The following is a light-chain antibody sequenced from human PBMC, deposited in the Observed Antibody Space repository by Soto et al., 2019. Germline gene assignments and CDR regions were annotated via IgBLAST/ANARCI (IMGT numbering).Light chain of an antibody. CDR3: QQYNNWPPWT. CDR2: GAS. V-gene: IGKV3-15*01. CDR1: QSVSSN. J-gene: IGKJ1*01. Sequence: EIVMTQSTATVSVSPGERATLSCRASQSVSSNLAWYQQKPGQAPRLLIYGASTRATGIPARFSGSGSGTEFTLTISSLQSEYFAVYYCQQYNNWPPWTFGQGTKVEIK.